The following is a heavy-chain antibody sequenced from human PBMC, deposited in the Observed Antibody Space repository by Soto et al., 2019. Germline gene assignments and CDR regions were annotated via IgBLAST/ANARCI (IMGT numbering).Heavy chain of an antibody. CDR2: IYYSGST. CDR3: ARNRAVAGTWYDY. J-gene: IGHJ4*02. Sequence: PSETLSLTCTVSGGSISSGGYYWSWIRQHPGKGLECIGYIYYSGSTYYNPSLKSRVTMSVDTSKNQFSLKLSSVTAADTAVYYCARNRAVAGTWYDYWGQGALVTVSS. D-gene: IGHD6-19*01. V-gene: IGHV4-31*03. CDR1: GGSISSGGYY.